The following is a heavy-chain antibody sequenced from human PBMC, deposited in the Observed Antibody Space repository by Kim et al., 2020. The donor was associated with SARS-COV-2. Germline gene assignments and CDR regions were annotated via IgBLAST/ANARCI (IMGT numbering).Heavy chain of an antibody. Sequence: SETLSLTCTVSGGSISSGGYYWSWIRQHPGKGLEWIGYIYYSGSTYYNPSLKSRVTISVDTSKNQFSLKLSSVTAADTAVYYCARGNDYSKTFDYWGQGTLVTVSS. D-gene: IGHD4-4*01. J-gene: IGHJ4*02. V-gene: IGHV4-31*03. CDR1: GGSISSGGYY. CDR2: IYYSGST. CDR3: ARGNDYSKTFDY.